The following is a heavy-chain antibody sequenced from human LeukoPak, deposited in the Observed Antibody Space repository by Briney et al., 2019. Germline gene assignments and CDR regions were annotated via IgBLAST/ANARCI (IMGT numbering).Heavy chain of an antibody. CDR3: ARHREGATQVGLFTF. J-gene: IGHJ4*02. V-gene: IGHV3-7*01. CDR1: GFTFTTYW. D-gene: IGHD3-3*01. CDR2: IRQDGGEK. Sequence: GGSLRLCCAASGFTFTTYWMAWVRQAPGKGLEWVANIRQDGGEKYYVDSVKGRFTISRDNAQNSLYLHISSLGAEDTAVYYCARHREGATQVGLFTFWGQGTLVIVSS.